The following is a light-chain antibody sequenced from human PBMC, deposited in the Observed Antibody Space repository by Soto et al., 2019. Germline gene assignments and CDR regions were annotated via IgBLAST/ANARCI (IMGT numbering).Light chain of an antibody. CDR1: QGINKF. V-gene: IGKV1-16*01. Sequence: DIQMTQSPSSLSASVGDSVTITCRASQGINKFLAWFQQKPGTAPKSLISTASRLQSGVPSRFSCSGSGTHFTLTINNLQPEDFATYYCQQYESCPLTFGGGTRVEIK. CDR2: TAS. J-gene: IGKJ4*01. CDR3: QQYESCPLT.